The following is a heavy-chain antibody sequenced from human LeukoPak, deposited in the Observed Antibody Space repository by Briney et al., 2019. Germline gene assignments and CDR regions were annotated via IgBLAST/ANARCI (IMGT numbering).Heavy chain of an antibody. Sequence: GGSLRLSCAASGFTFSSYSMNWVRQAPGKGLEWVSYISSSSSTIYYADSVKGRFTISRDNAKNSLYLQMNSLRAEDTAVYYCARDQPYYDFWSGYYYMDVWGKGTTVTVSS. CDR3: ARDQPYYDFWSGYYYMDV. CDR2: ISSSSSTI. J-gene: IGHJ6*03. V-gene: IGHV3-48*01. D-gene: IGHD3-3*01. CDR1: GFTFSSYS.